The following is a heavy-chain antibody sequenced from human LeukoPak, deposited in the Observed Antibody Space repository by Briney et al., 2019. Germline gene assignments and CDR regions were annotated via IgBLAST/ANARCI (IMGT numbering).Heavy chain of an antibody. V-gene: IGHV3-7*03. Sequence: AGSLRLYGAASRFTFSSYWMSWVRQAPGKGLEWVANIKQDGSEKYYVDSVKGRFTIARDNDKNSLYLQMNSLRAEDTAVYYCARGDYDILTGNDYWGQGTLVTVSS. CDR3: ARGDYDILTGNDY. D-gene: IGHD3-9*01. J-gene: IGHJ4*02. CDR2: IKQDGSEK. CDR1: RFTFSSYW.